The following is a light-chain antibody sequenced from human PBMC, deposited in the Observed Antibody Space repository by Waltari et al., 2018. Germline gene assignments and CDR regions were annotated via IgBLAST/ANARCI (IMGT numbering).Light chain of an antibody. CDR2: SNN. CDR1: SSNIGSNT. V-gene: IGLV1-44*01. CDR3: AAWDVSLNGWV. J-gene: IGLJ3*02. Sequence: QSVLTQPPSASGTPGQRVTISCSGSSSNIGSNTVNWYQQLPGTAPKLLIYSNNPRPSGVPDRSSGSKSGTSASLAISGLQSEDEADYYCAAWDVSLNGWVFGGGTKLTVL.